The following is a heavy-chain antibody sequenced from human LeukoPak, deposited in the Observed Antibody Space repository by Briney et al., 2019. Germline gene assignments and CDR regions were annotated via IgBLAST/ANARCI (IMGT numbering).Heavy chain of an antibody. J-gene: IGHJ4*02. Sequence: PSETLSLTHTVSCRSMKRLRELSRWIRQPPGKGLEWIGSIYYSGSTYYNPSLKSRVTISVDTSKKQFSLKLSPVNAADKAVYYCSRQPSMSWYVTFDYWGQGTLVTVSS. D-gene: IGHD6-13*01. V-gene: IGHV4-39*01. CDR1: CRSMKRLREL. CDR2: IYYSGST. CDR3: SRQPSMSWYVTFDY.